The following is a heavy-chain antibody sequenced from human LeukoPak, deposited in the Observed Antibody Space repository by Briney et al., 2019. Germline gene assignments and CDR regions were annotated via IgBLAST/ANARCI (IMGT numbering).Heavy chain of an antibody. CDR2: IYYSGST. V-gene: IGHV4-30-4*01. D-gene: IGHD3-3*01. CDR3: ARGERITIFGVVSPKGWFDP. J-gene: IGHJ5*02. CDR1: GGSISSGDYY. Sequence: PSQTLSLTCTVSGGSISSGDYYWSWIRQSPGKGLEWIGYIYYSGSTYYNPSLKSRVTISVDTSKNQFSLKLSSVTAADTAVCYCARGERITIFGVVSPKGWFDPWGQGTLVTVSS.